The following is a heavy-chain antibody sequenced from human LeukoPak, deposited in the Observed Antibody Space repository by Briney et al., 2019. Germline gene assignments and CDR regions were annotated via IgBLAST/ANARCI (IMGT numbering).Heavy chain of an antibody. D-gene: IGHD3-10*01. V-gene: IGHV1-2*02. CDR1: GYTFTGYY. Sequence: ASVKVSCKASGYTFTGYYLHWVRQAPGQGLEWMGWINPNSGGTNYAQKFQGRVTMTRDTSISTAYMELSRLRSDDTAVYYCAREMVRGGGASYFDYWGQGTLVTVSS. CDR2: INPNSGGT. J-gene: IGHJ4*02. CDR3: AREMVRGGGASYFDY.